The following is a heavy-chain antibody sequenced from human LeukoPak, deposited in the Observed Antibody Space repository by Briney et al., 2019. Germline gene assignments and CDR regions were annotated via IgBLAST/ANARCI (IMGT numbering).Heavy chain of an antibody. CDR1: GFTFGDYA. Sequence: GGSLRLSCTASGFTFGDYAMTWVRQAPGKGLEWVGFIASETYGGTAEYAASVKGRFTISRDDSKSIACLQMNSLKTEDTAVYYCTRDQTPYYWGQGTLVTVSS. V-gene: IGHV3-49*04. J-gene: IGHJ4*02. CDR2: IASETYGGTA. CDR3: TRDQTPYY.